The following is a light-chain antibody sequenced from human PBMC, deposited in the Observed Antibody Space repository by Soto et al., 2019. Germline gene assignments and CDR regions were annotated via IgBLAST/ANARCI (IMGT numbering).Light chain of an antibody. CDR2: GAY. CDR1: QSLTNN. V-gene: IGKV3-15*01. CDR3: QQYDKWPPA. J-gene: IGKJ1*01. Sequence: EIVLTQSPATLSVSPGERATLSCRASQSLTNNLAWYQQKPGQAPRLLMYGAYNRATGIPARCSGSGSGTEFTLTISSLQSEDFVLYYCQQYDKWPPAFGQGTKVEVK.